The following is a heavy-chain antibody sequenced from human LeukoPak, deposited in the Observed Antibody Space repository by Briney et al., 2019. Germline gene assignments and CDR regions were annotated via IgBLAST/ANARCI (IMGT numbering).Heavy chain of an antibody. V-gene: IGHV3-30*18. CDR3: AKEVLVVITQDGAFDI. D-gene: IGHD3-22*01. J-gene: IGHJ3*02. CDR1: GFTFSSYG. CDR2: ISYDGSNK. Sequence: PRRSLRLSCAASGFTFSSYGMHSVRQAPGKGLEWVAVISYDGSNKYYADSVKGRFTISRDNSKNTLYLQMNSLRAEDTAVYYCAKEVLVVITQDGAFDIWGQGTMVTVSS.